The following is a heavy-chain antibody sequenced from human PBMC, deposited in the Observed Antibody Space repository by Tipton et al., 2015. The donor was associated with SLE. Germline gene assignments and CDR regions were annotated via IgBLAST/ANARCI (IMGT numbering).Heavy chain of an antibody. CDR3: ARGLNTVTWLFHIDAFDI. V-gene: IGHV4-34*01. CDR2: INHSGST. Sequence: TLSLTCAVYGGSFSGYYWSWIRQPPGKGLEWIGEINHSGSTNYNPSLKSRVTISVATSKNQFSLKLSSVTAADTAVYYCARGLNTVTWLFHIDAFDIWGQGTMVTVSS. CDR1: GGSFSGYY. J-gene: IGHJ3*02. D-gene: IGHD4-17*01.